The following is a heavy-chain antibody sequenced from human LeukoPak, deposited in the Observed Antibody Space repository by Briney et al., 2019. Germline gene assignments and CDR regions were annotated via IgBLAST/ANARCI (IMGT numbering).Heavy chain of an antibody. CDR1: GYTFTSYG. D-gene: IGHD3-10*01. CDR2: ISAYNGNT. CDR3: ARVLGPGKITAGRWFDP. V-gene: IGHV1-18*01. Sequence: ASVKVSCKASGYTFTSYGISWVRQAPGQGLEWMGWISAYNGNTNYAQKLQGRVTMTTDTSTSTAYMELRSLRSDDTAVYYCARVLGPGKITAGRWFDPWGQGTLVTVSS. J-gene: IGHJ5*02.